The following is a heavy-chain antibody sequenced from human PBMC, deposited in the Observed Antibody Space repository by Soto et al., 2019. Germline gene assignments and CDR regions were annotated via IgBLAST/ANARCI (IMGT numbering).Heavy chain of an antibody. V-gene: IGHV3-9*01. CDR2: ISWNSGSI. CDR1: RFTFDYYA. J-gene: IGHJ4*02. Sequence: EVQLVESGGGLVQPGRSLRLCYAASRFTFDYYAMHWVRQAPGKGLEWVSGISWNSGSIGYADSVKGRFTISRDNAKNSLYLQMNSLRAEDTALYYCAKAVGSYGNFDYWGQGTLVTVSS. D-gene: IGHD5-18*01. CDR3: AKAVGSYGNFDY.